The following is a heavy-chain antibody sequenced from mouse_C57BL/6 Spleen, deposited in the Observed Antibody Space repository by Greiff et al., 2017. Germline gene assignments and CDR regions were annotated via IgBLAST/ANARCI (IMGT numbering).Heavy chain of an antibody. CDR3: ARKGYGNPTYWYFDV. Sequence: VKLVESGPELVKPGASVKISCKASGYAFSSSWMNWVKQRPGKGLEWIGRIYPGDGDTNYNGKFKGKATLTADKSSSTAYMQLSGLTSEDSAVYFCARKGYGNPTYWYFDVWGTGTTVTVSS. J-gene: IGHJ1*03. V-gene: IGHV1-82*01. D-gene: IGHD2-1*01. CDR1: GYAFSSSW. CDR2: IYPGDGDT.